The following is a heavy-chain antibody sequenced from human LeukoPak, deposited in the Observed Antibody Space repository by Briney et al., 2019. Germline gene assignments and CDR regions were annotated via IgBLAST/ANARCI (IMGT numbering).Heavy chain of an antibody. V-gene: IGHV1-46*01. CDR3: ARETDYCSSTSCPFDY. D-gene: IGHD2-2*01. J-gene: IGHJ4*02. CDR1: GYTFTSYY. CDR2: INPSGGST. Sequence: ASVKVSCKASGYTFTSYYMHWVRQAPGQGLEWMGIINPSGGSTSYAQKFQGRVTMTRDTSTSTVYMELSSLRSEDTAVYYCARETDYCSSTSCPFDYWGQGTLVTVSS.